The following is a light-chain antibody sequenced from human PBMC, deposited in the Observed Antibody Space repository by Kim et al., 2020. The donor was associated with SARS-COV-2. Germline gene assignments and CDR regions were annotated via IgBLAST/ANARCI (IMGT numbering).Light chain of an antibody. CDR1: NSDVGDYDY. CDR2: AVT. Sequence: QSALTQPASVSGSPGQSITISCTGTNSDVGDYDYVSWFQQHPGKAPKLIIYAVTKRPAGISTRFSGSKSGSSASLTVSGLQAGDEADYYCSSYTSESIWVFGGGTQLTVL. J-gene: IGLJ3*02. CDR3: SSYTSESIWV. V-gene: IGLV2-14*03.